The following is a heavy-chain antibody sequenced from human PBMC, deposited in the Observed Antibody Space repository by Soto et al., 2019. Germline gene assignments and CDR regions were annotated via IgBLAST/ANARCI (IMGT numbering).Heavy chain of an antibody. CDR3: AKVAYYYDSSGYYEFDY. J-gene: IGHJ4*02. CDR2: ISWNSGSI. D-gene: IGHD3-22*01. Sequence: EVQLVESGGGLVQPGRSLRLSCAASGFTFDDYAMHWVRQAPEKGLEWVSGISWNSGSIGYADSVKGRFTISRDNAKNSLYLQMNSLRAEDTALYYCAKVAYYYDSSGYYEFDYWGQGTLVTVSS. CDR1: GFTFDDYA. V-gene: IGHV3-9*01.